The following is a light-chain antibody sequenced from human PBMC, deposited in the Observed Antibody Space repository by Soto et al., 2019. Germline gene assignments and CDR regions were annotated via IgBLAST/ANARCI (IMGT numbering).Light chain of an antibody. CDR1: QDISSK. V-gene: IGKV1-13*02. CDR3: QQYDSYPRT. Sequence: AIQVTQSPSSLSASVGDRVTITCRASQDISSKLAWYHHKPGEAPRLLVYDASTLQSGVPSRFSGSGSGTDFTLTISSLQPEDFATYYCQQYDSYPRTFGQGTKLEIK. CDR2: DAS. J-gene: IGKJ2*02.